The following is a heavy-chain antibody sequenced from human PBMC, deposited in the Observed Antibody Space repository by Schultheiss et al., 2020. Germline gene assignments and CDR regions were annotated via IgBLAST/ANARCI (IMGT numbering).Heavy chain of an antibody. V-gene: IGHV3-21*05. Sequence: GESLKISCAASGFTFSSYEMNWVRQAPGKGLEWVSYISSSSSYIYYTDSVKGRFTISRDNAKNSLYLQMNSLRAEDTAVYYCARDRGHRDAFDIWGQGTMVTVSS. D-gene: IGHD5-12*01. CDR2: ISSSSSYI. J-gene: IGHJ3*02. CDR3: ARDRGHRDAFDI. CDR1: GFTFSSYE.